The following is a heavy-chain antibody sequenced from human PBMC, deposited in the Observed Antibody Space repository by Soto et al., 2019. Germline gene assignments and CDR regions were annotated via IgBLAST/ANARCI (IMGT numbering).Heavy chain of an antibody. Sequence: SETMSVTCTVSGGYISSYYLSWIRQHPGKGLEWIGYIYYSGSTNYNPSLKSRVTISVDTSKNQFSLKLSSVTAADTAVYYCARSDGRYWGQGTLVTVSS. V-gene: IGHV4-59*01. CDR3: ARSDGRY. J-gene: IGHJ4*02. CDR1: GGYISSYY. CDR2: IYYSGST.